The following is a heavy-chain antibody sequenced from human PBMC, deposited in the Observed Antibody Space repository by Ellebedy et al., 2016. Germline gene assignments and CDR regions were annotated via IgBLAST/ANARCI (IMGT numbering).Heavy chain of an antibody. V-gene: IGHV1-18*01. J-gene: IGHJ4*02. Sequence: ASVKVSCKASGYTFTTYGISWVRQAPGQGLEWMGWISGYNGNTNYAQKLQGRVTMTTDTSTSTAYMELRSLRSEDTAVYFCAREVIAANIQPSFDYWGQGTLVTVSS. CDR1: GYTFTTYG. CDR3: AREVIAANIQPSFDY. D-gene: IGHD6-6*01. CDR2: ISGYNGNT.